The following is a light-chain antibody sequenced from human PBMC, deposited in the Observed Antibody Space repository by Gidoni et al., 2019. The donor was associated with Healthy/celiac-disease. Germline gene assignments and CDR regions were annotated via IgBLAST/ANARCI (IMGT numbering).Light chain of an antibody. J-gene: IGKJ4*01. CDR2: DAS. V-gene: IGKV1-5*01. CDR3: QQYNSYLLT. Sequence: DIQITQSPSTLSASVGDRVTITCLASQSISSWLAWYQQKPGKAPKLLIYDASSLESGVPSRFSGSGSGTEFTLTISSLQPDDFATYYCQQYNSYLLTFGGGTKVEIK. CDR1: QSISSW.